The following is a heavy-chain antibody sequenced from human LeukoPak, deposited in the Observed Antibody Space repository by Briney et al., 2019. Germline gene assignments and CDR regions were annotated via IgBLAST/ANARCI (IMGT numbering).Heavy chain of an antibody. Sequence: PGGSLRLSCAASGFTFSSYAMHWVRQAPGKGLEWVAVISYDGSNKYYADSVKGRFTISRDNSKSTLYLQMNSLRAEDTAVYYCARLTGGGDYDYFDYWGQGTLVTVSS. CDR3: ARLTGGGDYDYFDY. J-gene: IGHJ4*02. CDR1: GFTFSSYA. CDR2: ISYDGSNK. V-gene: IGHV3-30-3*01. D-gene: IGHD4-17*01.